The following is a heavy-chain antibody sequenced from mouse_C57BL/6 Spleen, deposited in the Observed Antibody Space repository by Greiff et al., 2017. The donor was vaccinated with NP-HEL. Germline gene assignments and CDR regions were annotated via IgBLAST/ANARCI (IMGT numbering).Heavy chain of an antibody. CDR3: ARNDYDWDYAMDY. J-gene: IGHJ4*01. CDR1: GFTFSDYG. D-gene: IGHD2-4*01. CDR2: ISSGSSTI. V-gene: IGHV5-17*01. Sequence: EVKLMESGGGLVKPGGSLKLSCAASGFTFSDYGMHWVRQAPEKGLEWVAYISSGSSTIYYADTVKGRFTISRDNAKNTLFLQMTSLRSEDTAMYYCARNDYDWDYAMDYWGQGTSVTVSS.